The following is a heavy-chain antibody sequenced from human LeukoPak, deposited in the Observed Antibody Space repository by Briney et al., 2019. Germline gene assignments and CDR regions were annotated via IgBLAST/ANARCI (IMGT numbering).Heavy chain of an antibody. CDR3: ARVGSPPHYYDILTGYYIAGTILPYFDY. CDR1: GGSISSSSYY. D-gene: IGHD3-9*01. Sequence: SETLSLTCTVSGGSISSSSYYWAWIRQPPGKGLEWIGNIHYSGSTYYNPSLKSRVTISVDTSKNQFSLKLSSVTAADTAVYYCARVGSPPHYYDILTGYYIAGTILPYFDYWGQGTLVTVSS. CDR2: IHYSGST. V-gene: IGHV4-39*07. J-gene: IGHJ4*02.